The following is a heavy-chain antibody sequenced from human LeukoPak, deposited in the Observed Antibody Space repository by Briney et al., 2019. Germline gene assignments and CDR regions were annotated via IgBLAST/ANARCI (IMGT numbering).Heavy chain of an antibody. Sequence: ASVKVSCKVSGYTFTSYYMHWMRQPPGQGLEWMGIINTSGGSTSYAQKFQGRVTITRDTSTSTVYMELTSLRSEDTAVYYCARDTDYYDSSGYYPRARDDSFDYWGQGTLVTVSS. CDR1: GYTFTSYY. D-gene: IGHD3-22*01. CDR3: ARDTDYYDSSGYYPRARDDSFDY. J-gene: IGHJ4*02. V-gene: IGHV1-46*01. CDR2: INTSGGST.